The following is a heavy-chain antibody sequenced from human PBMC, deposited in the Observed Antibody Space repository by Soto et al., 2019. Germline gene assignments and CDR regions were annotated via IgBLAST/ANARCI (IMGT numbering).Heavy chain of an antibody. CDR1: GFTFSSYA. CDR3: AKDYSSRQKYYFDY. Sequence: EVQLLESGGGLVQPGGSLRLSCAASGFTFSSYAMSWVRQAPGKGLXXXSAISGSGGSTYYADSVKGRFTISRDNSKNTLYLQMNSLRAEDTAVYYCAKDYSSRQKYYFDYWGQGTLVTVSS. V-gene: IGHV3-23*01. D-gene: IGHD6-13*01. CDR2: ISGSGGST. J-gene: IGHJ4*02.